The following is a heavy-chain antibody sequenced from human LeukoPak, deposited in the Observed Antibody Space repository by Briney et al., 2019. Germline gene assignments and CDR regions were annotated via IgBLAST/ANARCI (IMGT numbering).Heavy chain of an antibody. CDR3: ARPLFVRVVPAAMIGGKGDAFDI. CDR1: GFTFSNYG. V-gene: IGHV3-23*01. D-gene: IGHD2-2*01. J-gene: IGHJ3*02. CDR2: IVGSGVTT. Sequence: GGSLRLSCVASGFTFSNYGMNWVRQAPGKGLEWVSGIVGSGVTTYYADSVKGRFTISRDNAKNSLYLQMNSLRAEDTAVYYCARPLFVRVVPAAMIGGKGDAFDIWGQGTMVTVSS.